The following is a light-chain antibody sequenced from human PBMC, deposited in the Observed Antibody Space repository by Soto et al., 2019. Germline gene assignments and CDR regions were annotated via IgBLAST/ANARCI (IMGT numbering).Light chain of an antibody. V-gene: IGKV1-5*01. CDR2: AAS. CDR1: QSISTW. Sequence: DIQMTQSPSTLSASVGDRVTITCRASQSISTWVAWYQQKPGKAPKLLIYAASTLESGVPSRFSGSGSGTEFTLTVSSLQPDDFATYYCQEYNSYSLTFGGGTKVEIK. J-gene: IGKJ4*01. CDR3: QEYNSYSLT.